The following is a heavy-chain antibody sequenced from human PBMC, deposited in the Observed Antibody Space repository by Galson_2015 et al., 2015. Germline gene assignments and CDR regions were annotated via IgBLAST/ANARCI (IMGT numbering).Heavy chain of an antibody. J-gene: IGHJ5*02. CDR2: TYYRSKWYN. V-gene: IGHV6-1*01. CDR1: GDSVSSNSAA. Sequence: CAISGDSVSSNSAAWNWIRQSPSRGLEWLGRTYYRSKWYNDYAVSVKSQITINPDTSKNSLYLQMNSLRAEDTAVYYCARDVSIACGYSYGNNWFDPWGQGTLVTVSS. D-gene: IGHD5-18*01. CDR3: ARDVSIACGYSYGNNWFDP.